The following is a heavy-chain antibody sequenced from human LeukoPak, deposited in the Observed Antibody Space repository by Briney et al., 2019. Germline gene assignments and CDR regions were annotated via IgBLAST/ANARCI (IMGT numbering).Heavy chain of an antibody. J-gene: IGHJ2*01. V-gene: IGHV4-38-2*01. CDR3: ARHRDSSGYYYFFDL. CDR1: GYTISSDYY. CDR2: VYHRSST. Sequence: PSETLSLTCAVSGYTISSDYYWGCLRHPPRRGLGVVGSVYHRSSTYYNPSVKGRFTISVDTSKNQFSLRLSSVTAADTAVYYFARHRDSSGYYYFFDLWGRGTLVTVSS. D-gene: IGHD3-22*01.